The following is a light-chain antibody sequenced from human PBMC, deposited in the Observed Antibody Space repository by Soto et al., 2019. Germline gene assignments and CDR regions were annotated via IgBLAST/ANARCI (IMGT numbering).Light chain of an antibody. Sequence: EIVLTQSPGTLSLSPGDRATLSCRASQSVSNNYLAWYQQKPGQAPRLLIYGASSRATGIPDRFSGSGSGTDFTLTISRLEPEDFVVYYCQQYDNPTFTFGTGTKVDVK. CDR1: QSVSNNY. CDR2: GAS. CDR3: QQYDNPTFT. V-gene: IGKV3-20*01. J-gene: IGKJ3*01.